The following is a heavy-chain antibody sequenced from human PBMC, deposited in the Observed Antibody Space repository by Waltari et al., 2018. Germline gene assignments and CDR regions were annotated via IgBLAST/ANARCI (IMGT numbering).Heavy chain of an antibody. V-gene: IGHV3-23*01. Sequence: LESGGGLVQPGGSLKLSCGASGFTFGNFALKWLRQAPGKGREWFSVISGSSAAIHYADSLKGRFVVSRDNSNNTLYLQMNRVTADDTAIYYCAKAPYQLPYLESWCRGTLVTVSS. CDR2: ISGSSAAI. CDR3: AKAPYQLPYLES. CDR1: GFTFGNFA. D-gene: IGHD2-2*01. J-gene: IGHJ1*01.